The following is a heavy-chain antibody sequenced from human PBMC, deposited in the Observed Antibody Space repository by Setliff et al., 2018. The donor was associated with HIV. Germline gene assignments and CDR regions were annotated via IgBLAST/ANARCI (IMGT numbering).Heavy chain of an antibody. CDR2: IIPILGVA. Sequence: GASVKVSCKASRSTFNSHTINWVRQAPGQGLDWMGRIIPILGVANYAQKFQGKVTITADKSTSTAYMELTSLRFDDTAMDYCVRRVQSPPHYSYYYMDVGGEGTMVTVAS. CDR3: VRRVQSPPHYSYYYMDV. CDR1: RSTFNSHT. D-gene: IGHD3-3*01. J-gene: IGHJ6*03. V-gene: IGHV1-69*02.